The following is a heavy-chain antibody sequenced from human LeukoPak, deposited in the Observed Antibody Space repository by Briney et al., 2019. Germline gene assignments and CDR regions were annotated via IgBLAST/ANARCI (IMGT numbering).Heavy chain of an antibody. CDR1: GFTFSSYS. V-gene: IGHV3-21*01. Sequence: PGGSLGLSCATSGFTFSSYSMDWVRQAPGKGLEWVSSISSSSGYIYYADSVKGRFTISRDNAKNSVYLLMNSLKAEDTAVYYCTREGPNDAFDIWGQGTTVTVSS. J-gene: IGHJ3*02. CDR3: TREGPNDAFDI. CDR2: ISSSSGYI.